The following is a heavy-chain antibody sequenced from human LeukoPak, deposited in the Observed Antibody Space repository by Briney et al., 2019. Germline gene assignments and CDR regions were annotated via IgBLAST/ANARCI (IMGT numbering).Heavy chain of an antibody. J-gene: IGHJ4*02. CDR3: AKWEITLTL. D-gene: IGHD1-26*01. CDR2: IPHDGGSE. V-gene: IGHV3-30*18. Sequence: GGSLRLSCAASGFTFSRHGMHCARQAPGKGLEWLAVIPHDGGSEYYADSVKGRFTISRDNSKNTLFLQMNSLRVDDTAVYYCAKWEITLTLWGQGTLVTVSS. CDR1: GFTFSRHG.